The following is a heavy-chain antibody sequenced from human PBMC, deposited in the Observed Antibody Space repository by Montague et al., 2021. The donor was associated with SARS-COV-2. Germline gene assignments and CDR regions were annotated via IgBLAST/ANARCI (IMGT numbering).Heavy chain of an antibody. CDR3: ARGSGWMGNAFDI. CDR2: IYYSGST. Sequence: SETLSLTCTVSGGSISSYYWSWIRQPPGKGLEWIGYIYYSGSTXXXPSXKSRVTISVDTSKNQFSLKLSSVTAADTAVYYCARGSGWMGNAFDIWGQRTMVTVSS. D-gene: IGHD6-19*01. CDR1: GGSISSYY. J-gene: IGHJ3*02. V-gene: IGHV4-59*01.